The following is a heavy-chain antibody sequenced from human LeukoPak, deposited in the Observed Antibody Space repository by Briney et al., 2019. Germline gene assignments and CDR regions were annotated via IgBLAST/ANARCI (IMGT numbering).Heavy chain of an antibody. CDR3: ARHVDYGDYDPNWYFDL. Sequence: NPSETLSLTCAVYGGSFSGYYWSWIRQPPGKGLEWIGEINHSGSTNYNPSLKSRVTISVDTSKNQFSLKLSSVTAADTAVYYCARHVDYGDYDPNWYFDLWGRGTLVTVSS. D-gene: IGHD4-17*01. CDR2: INHSGST. V-gene: IGHV4-34*01. CDR1: GGSFSGYY. J-gene: IGHJ2*01.